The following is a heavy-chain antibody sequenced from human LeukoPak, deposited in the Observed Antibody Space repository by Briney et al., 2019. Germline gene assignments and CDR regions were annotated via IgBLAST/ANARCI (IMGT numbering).Heavy chain of an antibody. V-gene: IGHV4-4*07. J-gene: IGHJ6*03. CDR2: IYTSGST. CDR1: GGSISSYY. CDR3: AGVGIAAAGTHYYYYMDV. D-gene: IGHD6-13*01. Sequence: SETLSLTCTVSGGSISSYYWSWIRQPAGKGLEWIGRIYTSGSTNYNPSLKSRVTMSVDTSKNQFSLKLSSVTAADTAVYYCAGVGIAAAGTHYYYYMDVWGKGTTVTVSS.